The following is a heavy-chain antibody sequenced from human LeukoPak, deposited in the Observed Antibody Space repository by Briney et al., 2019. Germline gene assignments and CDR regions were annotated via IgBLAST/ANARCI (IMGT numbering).Heavy chain of an antibody. CDR3: ARGRPFGYSSSWYSRM. Sequence: AEPLTLTCAVYGGSSSDYYGSGLRQPPGKGLEWIGEINHSGSTSYNPSLKSRVTISADTSKNQFSLKLSSVTAADTAVYYCARGRPFGYSSSWYSRMWGQGTLVTVSS. CDR2: INHSGST. D-gene: IGHD6-13*01. V-gene: IGHV4-34*01. J-gene: IGHJ4*02. CDR1: GGSSSDYY.